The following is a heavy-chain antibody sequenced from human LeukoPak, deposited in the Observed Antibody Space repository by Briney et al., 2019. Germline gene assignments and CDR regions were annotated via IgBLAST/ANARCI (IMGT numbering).Heavy chain of an antibody. J-gene: IGHJ2*01. CDR3: ARDSSGYSSSWYFDR. V-gene: IGHV4-59*01. D-gene: IGHD4-11*01. Sequence: SETLSLTCTVSGGSITSYYWSWIRQTPGKGLEWIGYVHYSGTTSYNPSLKSRVTISADMSKNQFSLKLSSVTAADTAVYYCARDSSGYSSSWYFDRWGRGTLVTVSS. CDR1: GGSITSYY. CDR2: VHYSGTT.